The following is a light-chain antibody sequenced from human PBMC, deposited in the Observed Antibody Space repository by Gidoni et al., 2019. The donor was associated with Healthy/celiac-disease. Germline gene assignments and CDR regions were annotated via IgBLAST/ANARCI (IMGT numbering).Light chain of an antibody. Sequence: TTSCTGTSSDVGGYNYVSWYQQHPGKAPKLMIYEVSNRPSGVSNRFSGSKSGNTASLTISGLQAEDEADYYCSSYTSSSTRGVFGGGTKLTVL. J-gene: IGLJ2*01. CDR3: SSYTSSSTRGV. CDR1: SSDVGGYNY. CDR2: EVS. V-gene: IGLV2-14*01.